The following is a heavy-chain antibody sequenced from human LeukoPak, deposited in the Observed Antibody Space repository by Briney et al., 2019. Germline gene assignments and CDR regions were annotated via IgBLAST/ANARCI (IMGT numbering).Heavy chain of an antibody. CDR2: ISGSGYTI. J-gene: IGHJ4*02. V-gene: IGHV3-11*01. Sequence: GGSLRLSCAASGFTFSDFYMSWIRQAPGKGREWISYISGSGYTIYYADSVKGRFTISRDSAQNSLHLQMNSLRAEDTPMYYCGRMASSGFYVVNWGQGTLVTVSS. CDR3: GRMASSGFYVVN. CDR1: GFTFSDFY. D-gene: IGHD3-22*01.